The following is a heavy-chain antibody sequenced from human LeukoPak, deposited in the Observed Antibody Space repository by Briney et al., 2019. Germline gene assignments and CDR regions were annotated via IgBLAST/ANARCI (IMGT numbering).Heavy chain of an antibody. CDR1: GYTFTGYY. CDR3: ARDLSKGSRDYYYGMDV. J-gene: IGHJ6*02. CDR2: INPNSGVT. D-gene: IGHD2/OR15-2a*01. V-gene: IGHV1-2*02. Sequence: GASVKVSCKASGYTFTGYYMHWVRQAPGQGLEWMGWINPNSGVTNYVQKFQGRVTMTRDTSISTAYMELSSLRSEDTAVYYCARDLSKGSRDYYYGMDVWGQGTTVTVSS.